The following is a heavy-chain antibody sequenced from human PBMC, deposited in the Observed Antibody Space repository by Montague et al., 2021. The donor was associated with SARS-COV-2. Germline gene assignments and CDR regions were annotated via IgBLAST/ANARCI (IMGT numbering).Heavy chain of an antibody. CDR1: GFSLSTDGMG. CDR2: IYWDDDG. V-gene: IGHV2-5*02. D-gene: IGHD3-10*01. Sequence: VKPTQTLTLTCIFSGFSLSTDGMGVGWIRPPPGRALEWLALIYWDDDGRYSPSLRSRLTITKDTSKNQVVLTMTNMDPVDTATYYCARTWAYGSGSYGVDPWGQGTLVTVSS. J-gene: IGHJ5*02. CDR3: ARTWAYGSGSYGVDP.